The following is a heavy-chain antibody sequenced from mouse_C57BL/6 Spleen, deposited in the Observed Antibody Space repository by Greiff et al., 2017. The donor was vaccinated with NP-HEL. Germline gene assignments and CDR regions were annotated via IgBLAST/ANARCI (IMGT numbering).Heavy chain of an antibody. CDR1: GYTFTSYG. J-gene: IGHJ2*01. D-gene: IGHD1-1*01. CDR3: ARFITTVVATGDFDY. V-gene: IGHV1-81*01. CDR2: IYPRSGNT. Sequence: VQLQQSGAELARPGASVKLSCKASGYTFTSYGISWVKQRTGQGLEWIGEIYPRSGNTYYNEKFKGKATLTADKSSSTAYMELRSLTSEDSAVYFCARFITTVVATGDFDYWGQGTTLTVSS.